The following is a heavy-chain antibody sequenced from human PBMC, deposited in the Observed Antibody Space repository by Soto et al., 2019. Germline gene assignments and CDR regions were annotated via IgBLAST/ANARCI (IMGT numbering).Heavy chain of an antibody. Sequence: QVQLVQSGPEVRKPGASVKVSCEASGYTFTTSGISWVRQVPGQGLEWMGWISTYNGDTNSAQNFQGRVRMTADTSRGTAYMELMSLKSDDTAVYYCARQGSWPYYYYGLDVWGQGTTVTVSS. J-gene: IGHJ6*02. V-gene: IGHV1-18*01. CDR2: ISTYNGDT. CDR3: ARQGSWPYYYYGLDV. CDR1: GYTFTTSG. D-gene: IGHD1-26*01.